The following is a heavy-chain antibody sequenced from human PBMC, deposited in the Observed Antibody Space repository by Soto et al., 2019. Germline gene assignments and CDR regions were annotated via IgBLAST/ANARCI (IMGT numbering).Heavy chain of an antibody. CDR3: ARVTGRRGSRTVFYFYYLDV. J-gene: IGHJ6*03. Sequence: VQLVESGGGLVQPGGSLRLSCAASGFTFSSYWMSWVRQAPGKGLEWVANIKQDGCEKYSVDSVKGRFTISRDNAKNSLYLQMNRLRAEDTAVYYCARVTGRRGSRTVFYFYYLDVWGKGTTVTVSS. CDR1: GFTFSSYW. D-gene: IGHD1-1*01. CDR2: IKQDGCEK. V-gene: IGHV3-7*01.